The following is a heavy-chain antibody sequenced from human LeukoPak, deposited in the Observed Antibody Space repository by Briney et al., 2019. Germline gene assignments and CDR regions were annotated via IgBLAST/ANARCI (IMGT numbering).Heavy chain of an antibody. CDR1: GFTFSSYW. D-gene: IGHD2-2*01. Sequence: GGSLRLSCVASGFTFSSYWMHWVRQAPGRGLVWVSRINSDGSSTSYADSVKGRFTISRDNAKNTLYLQMNSLRAEDTAVYYCAIGMPAAMVWGQGTLVTVSS. J-gene: IGHJ4*02. CDR3: AIGMPAAMV. CDR2: INSDGSST. V-gene: IGHV3-74*01.